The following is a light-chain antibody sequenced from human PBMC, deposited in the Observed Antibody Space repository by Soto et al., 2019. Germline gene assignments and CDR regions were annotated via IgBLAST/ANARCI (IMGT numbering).Light chain of an antibody. V-gene: IGKV3-15*01. CDR2: GAS. CDR3: QQYKNWWT. J-gene: IGKJ1*01. CDR1: QSVSGY. Sequence: EIVMTQSPATLSVSPGERATLSCRASQSVSGYLAWYQQKPGQAPRLLIYGASTRATGSPARFSGSGSGTEFTLTISSLQSEDFAVYYCQQYKNWWTFGQGTKVDIK.